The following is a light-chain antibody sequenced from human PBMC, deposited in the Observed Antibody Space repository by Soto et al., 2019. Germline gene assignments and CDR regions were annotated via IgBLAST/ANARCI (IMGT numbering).Light chain of an antibody. CDR2: DVS. J-gene: IGLJ1*01. Sequence: QSALTQPPSVSGSPGQSVTISFTGTSSDVGGYNRVSWYQQPPGKAPKLLIYDVSNRPSGGSTRFSGSKSGNTASLTISGLQAEDEADYYCTSYATGSAYVFGPGTKVTVL. CDR3: TSYATGSAYV. CDR1: SSDVGGYNR. V-gene: IGLV2-18*02.